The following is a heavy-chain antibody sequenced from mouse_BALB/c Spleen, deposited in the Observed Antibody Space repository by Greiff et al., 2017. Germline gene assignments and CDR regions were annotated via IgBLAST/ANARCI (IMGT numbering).Heavy chain of an antibody. J-gene: IGHJ3*01. Sequence: EVKVEESGGGLVQPGGSRKLSCAASGFTFSSFGMHWVRQAPEKGLEWVAYISSGSSTIYYADTVKGRFTISRDNPKNTLFLQMTSLRSEDTAMYYCARSGLLTWFAYWGQGTLVTVSA. D-gene: IGHD2-3*01. CDR1: GFTFSSFG. V-gene: IGHV5-17*02. CDR3: ARSGLLTWFAY. CDR2: ISSGSSTI.